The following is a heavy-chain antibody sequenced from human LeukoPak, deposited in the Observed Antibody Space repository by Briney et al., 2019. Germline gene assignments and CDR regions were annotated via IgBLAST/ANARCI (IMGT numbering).Heavy chain of an antibody. CDR1: GGSISSYY. CDR3: ARTTPLAAAGTAYYYYGMDV. CDR2: IYYSGST. J-gene: IGHJ6*02. V-gene: IGHV4-59*01. D-gene: IGHD6-13*01. Sequence: SETLSHTCTVSGGSISSYYWSWIRQPPGKGLEWIGYIYYSGSTNYNPSLKSRVTISVDTSKNQFSLKLSSVTAADTAVYYCARTTPLAAAGTAYYYYGMDVWGQGTTVTVSS.